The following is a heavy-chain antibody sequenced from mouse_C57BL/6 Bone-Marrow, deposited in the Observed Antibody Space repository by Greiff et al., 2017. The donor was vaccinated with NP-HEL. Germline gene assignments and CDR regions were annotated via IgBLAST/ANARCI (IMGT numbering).Heavy chain of an antibody. CDR3: ARSLNWDWYFDV. Sequence: EVKLMESGGGLVQPGGSLSLSCAASGFTFTDYYMSWVRQPPGQALEWLGFIRHKANGYTTDYSVSVKGRFTISRDNSQSILYLQMNALRAEDSATYYGARSLNWDWYFDVWGTGTTVTVSS. CDR1: GFTFTDYY. J-gene: IGHJ1*03. CDR2: IRHKANGYTT. D-gene: IGHD4-1*01. V-gene: IGHV7-3*01.